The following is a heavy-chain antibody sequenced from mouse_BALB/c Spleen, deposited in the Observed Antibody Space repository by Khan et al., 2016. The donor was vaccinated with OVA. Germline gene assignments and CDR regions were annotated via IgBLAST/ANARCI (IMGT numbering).Heavy chain of an antibody. J-gene: IGHJ2*01. CDR1: VDSITSGY. Sequence: EVKLEESGPSLVKPSQTLSLTCSVTVDSITSGYWNWIRKFPGNKLEYMGYISYSGSTYYNPSLKSRISITRDTSKNQHYLQLNSMTTEDSATYYCAGTSYYGNYYFDYWGQGTTLTVSS. D-gene: IGHD2-10*01. V-gene: IGHV3-8*02. CDR3: AGTSYYGNYYFDY. CDR2: ISYSGST.